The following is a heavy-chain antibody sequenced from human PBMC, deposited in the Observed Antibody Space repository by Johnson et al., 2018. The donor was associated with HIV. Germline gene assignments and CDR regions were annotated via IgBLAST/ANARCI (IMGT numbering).Heavy chain of an antibody. CDR3: ARLERLGGLARVLDM. V-gene: IGHV3-11*04. D-gene: IGHD3-16*01. CDR1: GFTFSDYY. Sequence: VQLVESGGGVVQPGGSLRLSCAASGFTFSDYYMSWIRQAPGKGLEWVSYISYSASSMFYADSLQGRFTISRDNANNSRYLQMNYLRVEDTAVYYCARLERLGGLARVLDMWGQGTMVTVSS. CDR2: ISYSASSM. J-gene: IGHJ3*02.